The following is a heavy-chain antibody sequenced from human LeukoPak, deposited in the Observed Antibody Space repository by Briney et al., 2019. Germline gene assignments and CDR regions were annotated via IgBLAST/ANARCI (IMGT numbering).Heavy chain of an antibody. J-gene: IGHJ4*02. Sequence: SETLSLTCGVYGDDPFGGYYWAWLRQPPGKGLEWIGEINHLGRTNYNPSLKSRATISVDTSKKQFSLKLSSVTAADTGVYYCAREGNVLVVTQKKNKPFVFGGQRILVTVSP. CDR2: INHLGRT. CDR1: GDDPFGGYY. CDR3: AREGNVLVVTQKKNKPFVF. D-gene: IGHD3-22*01. V-gene: IGHV4-34*01.